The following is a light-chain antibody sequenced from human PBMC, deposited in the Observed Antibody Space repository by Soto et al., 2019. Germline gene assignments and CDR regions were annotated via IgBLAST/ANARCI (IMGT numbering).Light chain of an antibody. CDR1: QSVSSSY. Sequence: EIVLTQSPGTLSLSPGERATLSCRASQSVSSSYLAWYQQKPGQAPRLLIYGASSRATGIPDRFSGSGSGTDFTLTNSRLEPEDFAVYYCQQYGSSLLTFGQGTRLEIK. J-gene: IGKJ5*01. CDR3: QQYGSSLLT. V-gene: IGKV3-20*01. CDR2: GAS.